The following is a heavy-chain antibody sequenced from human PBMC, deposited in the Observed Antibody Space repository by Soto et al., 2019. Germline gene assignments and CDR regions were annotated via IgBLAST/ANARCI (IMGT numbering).Heavy chain of an antibody. J-gene: IGHJ4*02. CDR3: AINYYDSSAYLY. CDR2: IDPSGNGT. Sequence: QVQLVQSGAEVKKPGASVKVSCKASGHTLINYYMHWVRQAPGQGLDWLGKIDPSGNGTSYAERFQGRITLTSDTSTNTVYVELSSLRSEDTAIYYCAINYYDSSAYLYWGQGTRVTVSS. V-gene: IGHV1-46*01. D-gene: IGHD3-22*01. CDR1: GHTLINYY.